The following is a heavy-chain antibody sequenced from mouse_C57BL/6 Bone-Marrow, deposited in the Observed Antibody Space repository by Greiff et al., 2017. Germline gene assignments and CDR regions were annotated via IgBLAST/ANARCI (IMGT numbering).Heavy chain of an antibody. CDR3: TRRCSHWYFDV. CDR1: GFTFSSYA. J-gene: IGHJ1*03. D-gene: IGHD1-1*01. Sequence: EVKLVESGEGLVKPGGSLKLSCAASGFTFSSYAMSWVRQTPEKRLEWVAYISSGGVYIYYADTVKCRFTISRDNARNTLYLQMSILKSEDTAMYYCTRRCSHWYFDVWGTGTTVTVSS. CDR2: ISSGGVYI. V-gene: IGHV5S21*01.